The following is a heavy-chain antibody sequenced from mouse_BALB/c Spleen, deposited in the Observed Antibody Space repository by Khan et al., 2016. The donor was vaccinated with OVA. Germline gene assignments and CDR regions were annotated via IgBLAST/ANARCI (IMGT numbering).Heavy chain of an antibody. J-gene: IGHJ4*01. V-gene: IGHV9-3-1*01. CDR3: AGPPYFSYVMVY. Sequence: QIQMVQSGPELKKPGETVKISCKASGYTFTNYGMNWVKQAPGKGLKWMGWINTYTGEPTYADDFKGRFAFSLETSASTAYLQINNLKNDDTATYLWAGPPYFSYVMVYWGQGTAVTVSS. CDR2: INTYTGEP. CDR1: GYTFTNYG. D-gene: IGHD2-10*01.